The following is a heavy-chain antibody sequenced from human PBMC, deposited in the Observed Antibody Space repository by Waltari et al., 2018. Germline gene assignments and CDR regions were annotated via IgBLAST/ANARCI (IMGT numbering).Heavy chain of an antibody. Sequence: QVQLVQSVAEVKNPGASVKVSCKASGYTFTSYDINWVRHATGQVLEWMGWMNPNSGNTGYAQKFQGRVTMTRNTSISTAYMELSSLRSEDTAVYYCARGIKRGVTSSSWLNWFDPWGQGTLVTVSS. CDR2: MNPNSGNT. J-gene: IGHJ5*02. CDR1: GYTFTSYD. CDR3: ARGIKRGVTSSSWLNWFDP. V-gene: IGHV1-8*01. D-gene: IGHD6-13*01.